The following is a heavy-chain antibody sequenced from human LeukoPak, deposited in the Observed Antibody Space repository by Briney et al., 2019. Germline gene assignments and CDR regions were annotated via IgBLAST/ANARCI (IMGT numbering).Heavy chain of an antibody. V-gene: IGHV5-51*01. J-gene: IGHJ5*02. Sequence: GESLKISCQGSGYSFTSYWIGWVRQMPGKGLEWMGIIYPGDSDTRYSPSFQGQVTISADKSISTAYLQWSSLKASDTAMYYCARLRIAAAGLKFNWFDPWGQGTLVTVSS. CDR2: IYPGDSDT. CDR3: ARLRIAAAGLKFNWFDP. CDR1: GYSFTSYW. D-gene: IGHD6-13*01.